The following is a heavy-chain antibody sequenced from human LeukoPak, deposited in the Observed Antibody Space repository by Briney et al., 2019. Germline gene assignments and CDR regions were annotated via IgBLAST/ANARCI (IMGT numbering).Heavy chain of an antibody. V-gene: IGHV3-23*01. CDR2: ITSSGGGA. CDR1: GFTFSSYA. D-gene: IGHD3-22*01. J-gene: IGHJ4*02. CDR3: AKVSGYLYYFDY. Sequence: GGSLRLSCAASGFTFSSYAMSWVRQAPGKRLEWVSTITSSGGGAYYADSVKGRFTISRDKSNNALYLQMNSLRTEDTAQYYCAKVSGYLYYFDYWGQGTLVTVSS.